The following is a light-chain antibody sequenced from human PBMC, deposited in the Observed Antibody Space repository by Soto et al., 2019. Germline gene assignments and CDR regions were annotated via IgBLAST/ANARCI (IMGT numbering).Light chain of an antibody. CDR3: SSYTSSSTLV. CDR2: EVS. Sequence: QSALTQPASVSGSPGQSITISCTGTSSDVGGYNYVSWYQQHPGKAPKLMIYEVSNRPSGVSNRFSGSKSGNTASLTISGHQAEDEADYYCSSYTSSSTLVFGGGTKLPVL. CDR1: SSDVGGYNY. V-gene: IGLV2-14*01. J-gene: IGLJ2*01.